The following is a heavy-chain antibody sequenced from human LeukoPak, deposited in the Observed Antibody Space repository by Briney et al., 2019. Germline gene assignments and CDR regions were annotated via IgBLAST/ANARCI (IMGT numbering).Heavy chain of an antibody. J-gene: IGHJ4*02. CDR1: GFSLSNYW. V-gene: IGHV3-74*01. Sequence: GGSLRVSCAASGFSLSNYWMHWVRQAPGKGLMWVSQINPDGSQTFYADSVKGRFTISRDNPKNTLFLQMDSLRAEDTALYYCVRSLRSADFWGQGTLVTVSS. CDR3: VRSLRSADF. CDR2: INPDGSQT.